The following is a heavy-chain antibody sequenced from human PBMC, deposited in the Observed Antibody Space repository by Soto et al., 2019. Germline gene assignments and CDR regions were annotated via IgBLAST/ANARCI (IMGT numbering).Heavy chain of an antibody. CDR3: ARDSLGYCTSTSCYWSEDY. CDR1: GFTFSTYW. J-gene: IGHJ4*02. CDR2: IKQDGSEK. Sequence: EVQLVESGGGLVQPGGSLRLSCSASGFTFSTYWMSWVRQAPGKGLEWGANIKQDGSEKYYVDSVKGRFTISRDNAKNSLYLQMNSLRAEDTAVYYCARDSLGYCTSTSCYWSEDYWGQGTLVTVSS. V-gene: IGHV3-7*03. D-gene: IGHD2-2*01.